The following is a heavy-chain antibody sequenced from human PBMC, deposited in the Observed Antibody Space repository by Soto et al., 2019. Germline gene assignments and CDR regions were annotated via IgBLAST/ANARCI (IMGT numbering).Heavy chain of an antibody. J-gene: IGHJ5*02. D-gene: IGHD3-16*01. Sequence: GGSLRLSCAASGFTFSSYSMNWVRQAPGKGLEWVSSISSSNSYIYYADSVKGRFTISRDNAKSSLYLQMNSLRAEDTAVYYCARDWGSGFDPWGQGTLVTVSS. CDR2: ISSSNSYI. V-gene: IGHV3-21*01. CDR3: ARDWGSGFDP. CDR1: GFTFSSYS.